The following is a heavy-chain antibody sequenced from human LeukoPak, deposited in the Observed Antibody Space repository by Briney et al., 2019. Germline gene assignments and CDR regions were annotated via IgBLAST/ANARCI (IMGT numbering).Heavy chain of an antibody. D-gene: IGHD3-22*01. J-gene: IGHJ3*02. CDR2: ISAYNGNT. Sequence: ASVKVSCKASGYTFTSYGISWVRQAPGQGLEWMGWISAYNGNTNYAQKLQGRVTMTTDTSTSTAYMELRSLRSDDTAVYCCARVDPNYYDSSGYWWGAFDIWGQGTMVTVSS. CDR3: ARVDPNYYDSSGYWWGAFDI. V-gene: IGHV1-18*01. CDR1: GYTFTSYG.